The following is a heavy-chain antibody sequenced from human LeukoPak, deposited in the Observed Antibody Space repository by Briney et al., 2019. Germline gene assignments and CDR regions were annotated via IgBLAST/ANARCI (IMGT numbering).Heavy chain of an antibody. D-gene: IGHD5-12*01. CDR2: ISSSSSYI. J-gene: IGHJ4*02. Sequence: GGSLRLSCAASGFTFSSYSMNWVRQAPGKGLEWVSSISSSSSYIYYADSVKGRFTISRDNAKNSLYLQMNSLRAEDTAVYYCARAGKRGYSGYESGGDYFDYWGQGTLVTVSS. V-gene: IGHV3-21*01. CDR3: ARAGKRGYSGYESGGDYFDY. CDR1: GFTFSSYS.